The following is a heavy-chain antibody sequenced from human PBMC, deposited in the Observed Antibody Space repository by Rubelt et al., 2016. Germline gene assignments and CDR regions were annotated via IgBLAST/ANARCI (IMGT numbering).Heavy chain of an antibody. V-gene: IGHV1-2*04. Sequence: QLVQSAAEVKEPGASVKVSYKASGYTFTGYYLHLLRQAPGQGLEWMGWINPNSGDTNYAQKFQGWVTMTRDTSIRTAYLELRGLRSDDTAVYYCAGDGYFDLWGRGTLVTVSS. CDR3: AGDGYFDL. CDR2: INPNSGDT. CDR1: GYTFTGYY. J-gene: IGHJ2*01.